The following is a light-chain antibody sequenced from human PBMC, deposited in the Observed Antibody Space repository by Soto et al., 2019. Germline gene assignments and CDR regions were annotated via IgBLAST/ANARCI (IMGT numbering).Light chain of an antibody. CDR1: QSVSSN. CDR3: QQRSKSFT. J-gene: IGKJ3*01. V-gene: IGKV3-11*01. CDR2: DAS. Sequence: EIVLTQSPATLSLSPGERATLSCRASQSVSSNLAWYQQKPGQAPRLLIYDASNRATGIPARFSGSGSGTDFTLTISSLEPEDFAVYYCQQRSKSFTFGPGTKVDI.